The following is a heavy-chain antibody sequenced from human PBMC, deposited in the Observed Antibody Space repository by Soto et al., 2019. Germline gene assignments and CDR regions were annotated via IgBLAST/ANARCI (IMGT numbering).Heavy chain of an antibody. CDR1: GDRVSSNSAA. Sequence: SQTLSLTCAISGDRVSSNSAAWSWLRQSPSRGLEWLGRTYYRSKWYNDYAVSVKSRITINPDTSKNQFSLQLNSVTPEDTAVYYCARGTVVVAATRVYYYYIDVWGKGTAVTVSS. CDR2: TYYRSKWYN. CDR3: ARGTVVVAATRVYYYYIDV. D-gene: IGHD2-15*01. J-gene: IGHJ6*03. V-gene: IGHV6-1*01.